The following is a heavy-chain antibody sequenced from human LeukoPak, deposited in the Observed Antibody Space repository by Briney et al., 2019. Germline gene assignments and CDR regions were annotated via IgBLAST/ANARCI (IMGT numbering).Heavy chain of an antibody. CDR1: GFTFNDYA. V-gene: IGHV3-9*01. Sequence: GGSLRLSCAASGFTFNDYAMHWVRQAPGKGLEWVSGISWSSGSIGYADSVKGRFTISRDNAKNSLYLQMNSLRAEDTALYYCAKGRYTDYYYGMDVWGQGAPVTVSS. D-gene: IGHD1-14*01. CDR3: AKGRYTDYYYGMDV. J-gene: IGHJ6*02. CDR2: ISWSSGSI.